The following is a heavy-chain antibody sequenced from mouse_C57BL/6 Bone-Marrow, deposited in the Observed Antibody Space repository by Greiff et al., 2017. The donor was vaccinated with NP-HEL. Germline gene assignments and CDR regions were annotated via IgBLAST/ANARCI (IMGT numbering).Heavy chain of an antibody. CDR3: ARSIYYDYADDPFYAMDY. CDR2: FRNKPNGNTT. Sequence: EVMLVGSEGALVQPGGFRRPSCPASGFTFPDSYMSWSRNPPGRPLEGWFFFRNKPNGNTTEYSASVKGRFTISRDNSQSILYLQMNALRAEDSATYYCARSIYYDYADDPFYAMDYWGQGTSVTVSS. J-gene: IGHJ4*01. CDR1: GFTFPDSY. D-gene: IGHD2-4*01. V-gene: IGHV7-3*01.